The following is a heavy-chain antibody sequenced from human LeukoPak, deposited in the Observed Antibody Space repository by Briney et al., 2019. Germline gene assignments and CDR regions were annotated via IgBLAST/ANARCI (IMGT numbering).Heavy chain of an antibody. Sequence: PSETLSLTCTVSGGSISSYYWSWIRQPPGKGLEWIGYIYYSGSTNYNPPLKSRVTISVDTSKNQFSLKLSSVIAADTAVYYCARPNYYYGMDVWGQGTTVTVSS. CDR2: IYYSGST. CDR1: GGSISSYY. CDR3: ARPNYYYGMDV. V-gene: IGHV4-59*08. J-gene: IGHJ6*02.